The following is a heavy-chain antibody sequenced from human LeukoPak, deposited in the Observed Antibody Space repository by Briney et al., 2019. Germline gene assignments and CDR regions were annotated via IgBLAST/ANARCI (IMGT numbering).Heavy chain of an antibody. CDR1: GFTFSKNA. CDR2: STSSGSAT. V-gene: IGHV3-23*01. CDR3: ARGVDVWGNYRQYYFDY. D-gene: IGHD3-16*02. J-gene: IGHJ4*02. Sequence: GGSLRLPCAASGFTFSKNAMSWVRQAPGKGLEWISSSTSSGSATCYADSVKGRFTISRDNSKNTLYLQMNGLRAEDTAVYYCARGVDVWGNYRQYYFDYWGQETLVTVSS.